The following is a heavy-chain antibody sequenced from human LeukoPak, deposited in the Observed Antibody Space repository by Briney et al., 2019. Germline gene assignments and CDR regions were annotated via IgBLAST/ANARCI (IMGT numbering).Heavy chain of an antibody. CDR1: GFTFDDYA. CDR2: ISWNSGSI. V-gene: IGHV3-9*01. J-gene: IGHJ1*01. D-gene: IGHD3-10*01. Sequence: QPGRSLRLSCAASGFTFDDYAMHWVRQAPGKGLEWVSGISWNSGSIGYADSVKGRFTISRDNAKNSLYLQMNSLRAEDTALYYCAKDLILYGSGSPEYFQHWGQGTLVTVSS. CDR3: AKDLILYGSGSPEYFQH.